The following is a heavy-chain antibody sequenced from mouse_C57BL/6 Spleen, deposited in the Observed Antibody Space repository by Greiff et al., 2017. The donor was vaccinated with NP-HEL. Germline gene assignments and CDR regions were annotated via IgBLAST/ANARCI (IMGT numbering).Heavy chain of an antibody. CDR1: GSTFTAYY. D-gene: IGHD4-1*01. CDR3: ARGNWWFAY. J-gene: IGHJ3*01. CDR2: IYPGSGNT. V-gene: IGHV1-76*01. Sequence: LVESGAELVRPGASVKLSCKASGSTFTAYYINWVKQRPGQGLEWIARIYPGSGNTYYNEKFKGKATLTAEKSSSTAYMQLSSLTSEDSAVYFCARGNWWFAYWGQGTLVTVSA.